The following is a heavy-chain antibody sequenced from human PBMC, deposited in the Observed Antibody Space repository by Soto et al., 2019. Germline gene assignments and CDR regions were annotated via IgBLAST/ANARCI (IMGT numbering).Heavy chain of an antibody. CDR2: IYHSGST. CDR1: GGSISSGCYS. D-gene: IGHD4-17*01. V-gene: IGHV4-30-2*01. Sequence: SETLSLTCAVSGGSISSGCYSWGWIRQPPGKGLEWIGYIYHSGSTYYNPSLKSRVTISVDRSKNQFSLKLSSVTAADTAVYYCARAHYGDYGYGMDVWGQGTTVTV. J-gene: IGHJ6*02. CDR3: ARAHYGDYGYGMDV.